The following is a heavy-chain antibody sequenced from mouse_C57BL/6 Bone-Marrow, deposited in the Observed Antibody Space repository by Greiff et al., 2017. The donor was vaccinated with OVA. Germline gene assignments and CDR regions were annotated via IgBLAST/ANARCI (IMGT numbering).Heavy chain of an antibody. D-gene: IGHD2-3*01. V-gene: IGHV1-82*01. CDR2: IYPGDGDT. Sequence: VQLQQSGPELVKPGASVKISCKASGYAFSSSWMNWVKQRPGQGLEWIGRIYPGDGDTNYNGKFKGKATLTADKSSSTAYMQLSSLTSEDSAVYFCARSWLLRGDWFADWGQGTLVTVSA. CDR1: GYAFSSSW. CDR3: ARSWLLRGDWFAD. J-gene: IGHJ3*01.